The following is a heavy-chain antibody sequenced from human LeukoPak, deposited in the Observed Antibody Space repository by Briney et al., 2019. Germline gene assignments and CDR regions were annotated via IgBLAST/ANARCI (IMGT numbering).Heavy chain of an antibody. Sequence: ASVKVSCKVSGYTLTELSMHWVRQAPGKGLEWMGGFDPEDGETIYAQKFQGRVTMTEDTSTDTAYMELSSLRSDDTAVYYCARRGYDFSPPHYYYYMDVWGKGTTVTISS. CDR2: FDPEDGET. CDR1: GYTLTELS. J-gene: IGHJ6*03. D-gene: IGHD3-3*01. CDR3: ARRGYDFSPPHYYYYMDV. V-gene: IGHV1-24*01.